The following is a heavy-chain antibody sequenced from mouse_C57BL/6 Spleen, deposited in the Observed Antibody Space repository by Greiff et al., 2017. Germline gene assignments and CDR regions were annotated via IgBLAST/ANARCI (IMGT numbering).Heavy chain of an antibody. D-gene: IGHD2-4*01. J-gene: IGHJ4*01. V-gene: IGHV1-39*01. CDR1: GYSFTDYN. CDR3: ARSNYDCGYDLDY. Sequence: EVQLQQSGAELVKPGASVKISCTASGYSFTDYNMHWVKQSNGKSLEWIGVINPNYGTTSYNQKFKGKATLTVDQSSSTAYMQLNSLTSEDSAVYYGARSNYDCGYDLDYWGQGTTVTVAS. CDR2: INPNYGTT.